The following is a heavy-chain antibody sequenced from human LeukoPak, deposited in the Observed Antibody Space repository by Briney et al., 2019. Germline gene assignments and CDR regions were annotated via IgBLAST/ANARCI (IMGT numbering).Heavy chain of an antibody. CDR3: VEDPRDGYSP. V-gene: IGHV3-64D*09. D-gene: IGHD5-24*01. CDR1: GFTFRNYA. Sequence: PGGSLRLSCSASGFTFRNYAMHWVRQAPGRGLEHVSSIASNGGSTFYAGSVKGRFTISRDNSKNTLFLQMSSLRDEDTATYYCVEDPRDGYSPWGQGTLVTVSS. J-gene: IGHJ5*02. CDR2: IASNGGST.